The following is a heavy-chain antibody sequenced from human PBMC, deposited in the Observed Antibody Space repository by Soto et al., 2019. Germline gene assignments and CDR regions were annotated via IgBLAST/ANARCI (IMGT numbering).Heavy chain of an antibody. D-gene: IGHD4-17*01. J-gene: IGHJ6*03. V-gene: IGHV2-5*02. CDR1: GFSLSTSGVV. CDR3: AEGVTTHYYYYMDV. Sequence: SGPTLVNPTQTLTLTCTFSGFSLSTSGVVVGWIRQPPGKALEWLALIYWDDDKRYSPSLKSRLTITKDTSKNQVVLTMTNMDPVDTATYYCAEGVTTHYYYYMDVWGKGTTVTVSS. CDR2: IYWDDDK.